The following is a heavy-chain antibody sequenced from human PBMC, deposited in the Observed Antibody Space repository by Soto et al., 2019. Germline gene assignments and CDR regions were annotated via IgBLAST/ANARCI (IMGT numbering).Heavy chain of an antibody. CDR3: ARYTLTSVDTTNY. Sequence: PSETLSLTCTVSGGSVSSGSYYWSWIRQPPGKGLEWIGYIYYSGSTNYNPSLKSRVTISVDTSKNQFSLKLSSVTAADTAVYYCARYTLTSVDTTNYWGQGTLVTVSS. CDR1: GGSVSSGSYY. CDR2: IYYSGST. D-gene: IGHD5-18*01. V-gene: IGHV4-61*01. J-gene: IGHJ4*02.